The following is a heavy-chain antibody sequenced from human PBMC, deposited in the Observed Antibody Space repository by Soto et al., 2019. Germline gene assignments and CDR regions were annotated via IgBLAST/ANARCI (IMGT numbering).Heavy chain of an antibody. CDR1: GFTFSSYG. Sequence: QVQLVESGGGVVQPGRSLRLSCAASGFTFSSYGMHWVRQAPGKGLEWVAVIWYDGSNKYYADSVKGRFTISRDNSTNTLYLQMNCLRAEDTAVYYCARDGYCSGGSCYSVPVFDYWGQGTLVTVSS. V-gene: IGHV3-33*01. CDR2: IWYDGSNK. D-gene: IGHD2-15*01. J-gene: IGHJ4*02. CDR3: ARDGYCSGGSCYSVPVFDY.